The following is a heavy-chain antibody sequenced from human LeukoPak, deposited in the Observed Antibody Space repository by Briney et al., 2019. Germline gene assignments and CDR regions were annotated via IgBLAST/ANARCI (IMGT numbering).Heavy chain of an antibody. CDR2: ISGSGGST. CDR1: GFTFSSYA. Sequence: HPGGSLRLSCAASGFTFSSYAMSWVRQAPGKGLEWVSAISGSGGSTYYADSVKGRFTISRDNSKNTLYLQMNSLRAEDTAVYYCAKDKSSGRSASENWGQGILVTVSS. V-gene: IGHV3-23*01. CDR3: AKDKSSGRSASEN. D-gene: IGHD6-19*01. J-gene: IGHJ4*02.